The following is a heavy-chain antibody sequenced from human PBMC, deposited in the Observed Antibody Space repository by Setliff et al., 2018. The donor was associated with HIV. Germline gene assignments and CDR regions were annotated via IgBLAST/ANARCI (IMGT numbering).Heavy chain of an antibody. CDR2: NNHRGVS. Sequence: SETLSLTCAVYGGSFSDNYWSWIRQAPGKGLEWIGENNHRGVSNFNPSLRSRVTIPVDTPRKQFSLNLTSVTDADTAIYYCASRPYSSTWYQIWGQGTMVTVSS. J-gene: IGHJ3*02. CDR1: GGSFSDNY. V-gene: IGHV4-34*01. CDR3: ASRPYSSTWYQI. D-gene: IGHD6-13*01.